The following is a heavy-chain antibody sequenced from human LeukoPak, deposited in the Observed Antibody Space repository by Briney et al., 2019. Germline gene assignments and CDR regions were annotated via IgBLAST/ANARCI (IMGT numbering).Heavy chain of an antibody. CDR3: AKVQTTVTTRGAFDI. CDR2: ISWNSGSI. Sequence: GRSLGLSCAASGFTFDDYAMHWVRQAPGKGLEWVSGISWNSGSIGYADSVKGRFTISRDNAKNSLYLQMNSLRAEDMALYYCAKVQTTVTTRGAFDIWGQGTMVTVSS. CDR1: GFTFDDYA. V-gene: IGHV3-9*03. J-gene: IGHJ3*02. D-gene: IGHD4-17*01.